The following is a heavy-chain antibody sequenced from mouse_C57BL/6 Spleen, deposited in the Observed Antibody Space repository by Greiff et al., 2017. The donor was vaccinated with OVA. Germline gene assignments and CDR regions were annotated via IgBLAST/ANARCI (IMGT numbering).Heavy chain of an antibody. CDR3: ARDRTGTLHWYFDV. D-gene: IGHD4-1*01. CDR2: IYYSGTT. V-gene: IGHV3-5*01. CDR1: GISITTGNYR. Sequence: VQLKESGPGLVKPSQTVFLTCTVTGISITTGNYRWSWIRQFPGNKLEWIGYIYYSGTTTYNPSLTSRTTITRDTPRNQFFLEMNSLTAEDTATYYCARDRTGTLHWYFDVWGTGTTVTVSS. J-gene: IGHJ1*03.